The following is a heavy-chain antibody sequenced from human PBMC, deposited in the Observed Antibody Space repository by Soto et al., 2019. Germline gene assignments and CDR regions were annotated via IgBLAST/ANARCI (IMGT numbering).Heavy chain of an antibody. V-gene: IGHV1-69*13. D-gene: IGHD3-10*01. Sequence: ASVKVSCKASGGTFSSYAISWVRQAPGQGLEWMGGIIPIFGTANYAQKFQGRVTITADESTSTAYMELSSLRSEDTAVYYCASSQAFITMVRGAVFDYWGQGTVVTVSS. J-gene: IGHJ4*02. CDR1: GGTFSSYA. CDR3: ASSQAFITMVRGAVFDY. CDR2: IIPIFGTA.